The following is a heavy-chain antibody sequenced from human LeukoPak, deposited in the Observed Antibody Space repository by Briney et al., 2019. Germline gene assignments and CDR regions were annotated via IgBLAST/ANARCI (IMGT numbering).Heavy chain of an antibody. Sequence: PGGSLRLSCAASGFTFSSYSMNWVRQAPGKGLEWVSSISSSSSYIYYADSVKGRFTISRDNAKNSLYLQMNSLRAEDTAVYYCASLRKDAGPGTVTTSDYWGQGTLVTVSS. V-gene: IGHV3-21*01. J-gene: IGHJ4*02. CDR3: ASLRKDAGPGTVTTSDY. D-gene: IGHD4-17*01. CDR1: GFTFSSYS. CDR2: ISSSSSYI.